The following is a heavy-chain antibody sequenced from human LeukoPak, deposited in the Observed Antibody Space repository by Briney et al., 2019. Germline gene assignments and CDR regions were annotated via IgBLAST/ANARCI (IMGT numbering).Heavy chain of an antibody. J-gene: IGHJ6*02. CDR1: GFTFSNYA. V-gene: IGHV3-23*01. Sequence: GGSLRLSCAASGFTFSNYAMSWVRQAPGKGLEWVSTISGSGGSTYYADSVKGRFTISRDNPKNTLYLQMNSLRAEDTAVYYCAKDYYGSGSYGVYYYYGMDVWGQGTMLTVS. CDR2: ISGSGGST. CDR3: AKDYYGSGSYGVYYYYGMDV. D-gene: IGHD3-10*01.